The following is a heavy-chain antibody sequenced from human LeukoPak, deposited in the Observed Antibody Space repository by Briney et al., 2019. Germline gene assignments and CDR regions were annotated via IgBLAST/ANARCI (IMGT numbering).Heavy chain of an antibody. J-gene: IGHJ6*03. CDR3: ARGYCSGGSCYSYYYYNYMDV. CDR1: GGSISSGSYY. D-gene: IGHD2-15*01. V-gene: IGHV4-61*02. Sequence: SETLSLTCTVSGGSISSGSYYWSWIRQPAGKGLEWIGRIYTSGSTNYNPSLKSRVTISVDTSKNQFSLKLSSVTAADTAVYYCARGYCSGGSCYSYYYYNYMDVWGKGTTVTVPS. CDR2: IYTSGST.